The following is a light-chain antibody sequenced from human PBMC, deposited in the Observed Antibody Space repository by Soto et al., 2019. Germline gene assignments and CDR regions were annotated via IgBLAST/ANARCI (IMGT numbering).Light chain of an antibody. J-gene: IGKJ5*01. CDR2: AAS. CDR1: QDITKF. Sequence: DIQMTQSPSSVSASVGDRITITCRASQDITKFLAWYQQTPGKAPKLLMYAASTLQRGVPSRFSGSGSGTEFTLAISSLQPEDFATYYCQQFNDYPITFGQGTRLEIK. CDR3: QQFNDYPIT. V-gene: IGKV1-9*01.